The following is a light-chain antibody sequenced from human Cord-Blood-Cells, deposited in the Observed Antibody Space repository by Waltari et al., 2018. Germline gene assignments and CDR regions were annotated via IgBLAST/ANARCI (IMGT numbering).Light chain of an antibody. CDR2: AAS. CDR1: QSISSY. J-gene: IGKJ2*01. V-gene: IGKV1-39*01. Sequence: DIQMTQSPSSLSASVGDRVTITCRASQSISSYLNWYQQKPGKAPKLLIYAASSLQSGVPSSFSGSGSWTDFTLTISSLQPEDFATYYCQQSYSTPYTFGQGTKLEI. CDR3: QQSYSTPYT.